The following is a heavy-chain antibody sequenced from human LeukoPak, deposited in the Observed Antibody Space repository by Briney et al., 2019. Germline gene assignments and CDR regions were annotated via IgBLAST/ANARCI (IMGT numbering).Heavy chain of an antibody. D-gene: IGHD2-8*02. CDR3: ARYIRTGGYYFDY. CDR1: GFNFNTYW. J-gene: IGHJ4*02. Sequence: GGSLRLSCAASGFNFNTYWMGWMRQAPGKGLEWVANIKYEGSEEYYVDSVKGRFTISRDNAKSSLYLQMNSLRAEDTAVYYCARYIRTGGYYFDYWGQGTLVTVSS. V-gene: IGHV3-7*03. CDR2: IKYEGSEE.